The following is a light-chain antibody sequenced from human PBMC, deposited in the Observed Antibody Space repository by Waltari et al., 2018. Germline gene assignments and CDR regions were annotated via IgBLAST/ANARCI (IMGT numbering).Light chain of an antibody. CDR2: GAS. CDR3: QQYNNWPQGT. CDR1: QSVSGN. J-gene: IGKJ1*01. V-gene: IGKV3-15*01. Sequence: EIVMTQSPATLSVSPGERATLSCRASQSVSGNLAWYQQKPGQAPRLLIYGASTRATGIPARFSGSGSGTEFTLTISSMQSEDFAVYYCQQYNNWPQGTFGQGTKVEIK.